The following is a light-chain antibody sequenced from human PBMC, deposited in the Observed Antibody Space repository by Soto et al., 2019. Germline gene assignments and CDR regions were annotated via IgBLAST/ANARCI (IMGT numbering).Light chain of an antibody. CDR3: QQYATSPCP. Sequence: EIVLTQSPGTLSLSPGERATLSCRASQSVGSSYLAWDQQKPGQAPRVLIYGASSRATGIPDRFSGSGSGTDCTLTTSRREPEDVAVYDCQQYATSPCPFGPGTKVDIK. CDR1: QSVGSSY. J-gene: IGKJ3*01. V-gene: IGKV3-20*01. CDR2: GAS.